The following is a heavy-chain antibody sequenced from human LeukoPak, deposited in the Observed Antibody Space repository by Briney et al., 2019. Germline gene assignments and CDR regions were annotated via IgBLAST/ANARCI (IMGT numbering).Heavy chain of an antibody. J-gene: IGHJ4*02. CDR2: ISRSSSHI. V-gene: IGHV3-21*01. D-gene: IGHD2-2*01. CDR1: GFTFSSYS. CDR3: ARRGYCSSTSCYDENFDY. Sequence: GGSLRLSCAASGFTFSSYSMNWVRQAPGKGLEWVSSISRSSSHIYYADSVKGRFTISRDNAKNSLYLQIKSLRAEDTAVYYCARRGYCSSTSCYDENFDYWGQGTLVTVSS.